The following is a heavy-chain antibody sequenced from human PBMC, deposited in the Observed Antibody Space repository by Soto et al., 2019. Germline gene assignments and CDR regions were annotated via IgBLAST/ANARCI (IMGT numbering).Heavy chain of an antibody. CDR2: ISGSGGST. V-gene: IGHV3-23*01. D-gene: IGHD3-10*01. J-gene: IGHJ4*02. Sequence: EVQLLESGGGLVQPGGSLRLSCAASGFTFSSYAMNWVRQAPGKGLEWVSAISGSGGSTYYADSVKGRFTISRDNSKNTLYLQMNSLRAEDTAVYYCAKDRPVKVTMVRGVTFFDYWGQGTLVTVSS. CDR1: GFTFSSYA. CDR3: AKDRPVKVTMVRGVTFFDY.